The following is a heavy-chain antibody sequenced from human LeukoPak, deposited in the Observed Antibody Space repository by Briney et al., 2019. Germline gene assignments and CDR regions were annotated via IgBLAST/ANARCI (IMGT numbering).Heavy chain of an antibody. Sequence: PSETLSLTCTVSGGSISSYYWSWIRQPPGKGLEWIGYIHYGGSTDYNPSLKSRVTISVDMSKNQFSLKLSSVTAADTAVYYCARTGGACSSGLCYYAMDVWGQGTTVTVSS. CDR2: IHYGGST. D-gene: IGHD2-21*02. V-gene: IGHV4-59*01. J-gene: IGHJ6*02. CDR1: GGSISSYY. CDR3: ARTGGACSSGLCYYAMDV.